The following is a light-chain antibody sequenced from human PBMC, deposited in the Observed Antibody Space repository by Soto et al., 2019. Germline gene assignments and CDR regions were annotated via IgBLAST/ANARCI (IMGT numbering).Light chain of an antibody. CDR2: DAS. J-gene: IGKJ1*01. V-gene: IGKV3-11*01. CDR1: QSVSSY. Sequence: ESVLTQSPASLCLSQGQRATLSHRASQSVSSYLAWYQQKPGQAPRLLIYDASNRATGIPARFSGSGSGTDFTLTISSLEPEDFAVYYCQQRSNWPWTFGQGTKV. CDR3: QQRSNWPWT.